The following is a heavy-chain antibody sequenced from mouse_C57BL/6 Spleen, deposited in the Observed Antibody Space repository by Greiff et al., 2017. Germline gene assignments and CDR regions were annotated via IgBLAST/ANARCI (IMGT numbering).Heavy chain of an antibody. V-gene: IGHV1-72*01. CDR3: VRERLERGYGMDY. D-gene: IGHD2-2*01. J-gene: IGHJ4*01. CDR1: GYTFTSYW. Sequence: VQLQQPGAELVKPGASVKLSCKASGYTFTSYWMHWVKQRPGRGLEWIGRIDPNSGGTKYNEKLKSKATLSVDKTSSTAYMQHSSLTSEDSAVYYCVRERLERGYGMDYWGQGTSATASS. CDR2: IDPNSGGT.